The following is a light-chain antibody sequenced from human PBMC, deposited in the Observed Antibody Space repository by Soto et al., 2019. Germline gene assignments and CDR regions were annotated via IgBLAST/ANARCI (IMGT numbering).Light chain of an antibody. J-gene: IGKJ1*01. CDR1: QSVSSY. V-gene: IGKV3-11*01. Sequence: EIVLTQSPATLSLSPGERATLSCRASQSVSSYLAWYQQKPGQAPRLLIYDASNRATGIPARFSGSGSGTDFTLTISILEPEDFAVYYCQQSSNWPWTFGQGTKVEIK. CDR3: QQSSNWPWT. CDR2: DAS.